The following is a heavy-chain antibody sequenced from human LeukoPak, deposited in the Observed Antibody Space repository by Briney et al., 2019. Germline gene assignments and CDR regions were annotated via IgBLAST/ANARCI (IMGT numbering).Heavy chain of an antibody. D-gene: IGHD5-12*01. J-gene: IGHJ4*02. CDR2: ISAYNGNT. Sequence: GASVKVSCKASGHTFTSYGISWVRQAPGQGLEWMGWISAYNGNTNYAQKLQGRVTMTTDTSTSTAYMELRSLRSDDTAVYYCARVGLIVAPVGDFDYWGQGTLVTVSS. CDR3: ARVGLIVAPVGDFDY. V-gene: IGHV1-18*01. CDR1: GHTFTSYG.